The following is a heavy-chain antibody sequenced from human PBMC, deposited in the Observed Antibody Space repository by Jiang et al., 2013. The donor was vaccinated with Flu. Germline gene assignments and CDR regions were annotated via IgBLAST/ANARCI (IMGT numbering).Heavy chain of an antibody. D-gene: IGHD1-26*01. CDR1: GGSFSGYY. Sequence: TLSLTCAVYGGSFSGYYWSWIRQPPGKGLEWIGEINHSGSTNYNPSLKSRVTISVDTSKNQFSLKLSSVTAADTAVYYCAISSGSYPYDAFDIWGQGTMVTVSS. V-gene: IGHV4-34*01. J-gene: IGHJ3*02. CDR2: INHSGST. CDR3: AISSGSYPYDAFDI.